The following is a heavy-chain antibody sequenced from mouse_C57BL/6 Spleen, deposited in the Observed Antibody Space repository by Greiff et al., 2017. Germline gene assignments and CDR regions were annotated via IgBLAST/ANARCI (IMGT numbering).Heavy chain of an antibody. V-gene: IGHV1-39*01. Sequence: VQLKESGPELVKPGASVKISCKASGYSFTDYNMNWVKQSNGKSLEWIGVINPNYGTTSYNQKFKGKATLTVDQSSSTAYMQLNSLTSEDSAVYYCARSGDYVGGYYFDYWGQGTTLTVSS. J-gene: IGHJ2*01. D-gene: IGHD2-4*01. CDR1: GYSFTDYN. CDR3: ARSGDYVGGYYFDY. CDR2: INPNYGTT.